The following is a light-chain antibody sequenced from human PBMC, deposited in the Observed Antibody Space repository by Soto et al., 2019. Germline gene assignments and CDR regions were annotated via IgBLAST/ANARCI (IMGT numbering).Light chain of an antibody. CDR1: RRISDW. J-gene: IGKJ1*01. Sequence: DIQMTQSPSSRSQSVGDRDTITCRASRRISDWVAWYQQKQGKAPELLIFDASNLKSGVSSRFSGSGSGTEFTLTISRLQPDDVATYYCLQYSSHSWRFGQGTKVDIK. CDR3: LQYSSHSWR. CDR2: DAS. V-gene: IGKV1-5*01.